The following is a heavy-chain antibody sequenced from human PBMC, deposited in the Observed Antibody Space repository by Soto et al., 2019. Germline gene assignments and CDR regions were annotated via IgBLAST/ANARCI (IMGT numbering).Heavy chain of an antibody. CDR1: GGSFSGYY. V-gene: IGHV4-34*01. J-gene: IGHJ5*02. CDR2: INHSGST. Sequence: SETLSLTCAVYGGSFSGYYWSWIRQPPGKGLEWIGEINHSGSTNYNPSLKSRVTISVDTSKNQFSLKLSSVTAADTAVYYCARFSVTTVTKGTNWFDPWGQGTLVTVSS. CDR3: ARFSVTTVTKGTNWFDP. D-gene: IGHD4-17*01.